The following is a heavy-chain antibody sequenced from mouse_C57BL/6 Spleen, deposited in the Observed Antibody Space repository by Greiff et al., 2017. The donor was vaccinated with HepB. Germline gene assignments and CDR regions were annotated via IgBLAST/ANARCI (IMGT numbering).Heavy chain of an antibody. J-gene: IGHJ4*01. CDR1: GYTFTSYW. CDR2: IHPNSGST. CDR3: ARWTPSPFYAMDY. V-gene: IGHV1-64*01. Sequence: VQLQQPGAELVKPGASVKLSCKASGYTFTSYWMHWVKQRPGQGLEWIGMIHPNSGSTNYNEKFKSKATLTVDKSSSTAYMQLSSLTSEDSAVYYCARWTPSPFYAMDYWGQGTSVTVSS.